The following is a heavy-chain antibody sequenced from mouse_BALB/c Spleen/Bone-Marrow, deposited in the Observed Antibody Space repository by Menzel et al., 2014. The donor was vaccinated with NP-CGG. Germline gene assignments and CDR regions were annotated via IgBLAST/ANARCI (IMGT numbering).Heavy chain of an antibody. J-gene: IGHJ1*01. CDR1: GYTFTSYV. CDR2: INPYNDGT. CDR3: ARSRGYFDV. Sequence: EVKLVESGPELVKPGASVKMSCKASGYTFTSYVMHWVKQKPGQGLEWIGYINPYNDGTKYNEKFKGKATLTPDKSSSTAYMELSSLTSEDSAVYYCARSRGYFDVWGAGTTVTVSS. V-gene: IGHV1-14*01.